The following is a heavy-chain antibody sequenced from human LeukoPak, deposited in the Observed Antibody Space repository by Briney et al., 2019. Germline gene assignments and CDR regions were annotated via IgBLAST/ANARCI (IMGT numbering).Heavy chain of an antibody. V-gene: IGHV3-49*03. CDR1: GFTFGNYA. CDR2: IRSKTYGGTT. J-gene: IGHJ4*02. D-gene: IGHD6-19*01. CDR3: ARDLGSSGWYGNY. Sequence: GGSLRLSCTASGFTFGNYAMSWFRQAPGKGLEWVGFIRSKTYGGTTEYAASVKGRFTISRDDSKSIAYLQMNSLRAEDTAVYYCARDLGSSGWYGNYWGQGTLVTVSS.